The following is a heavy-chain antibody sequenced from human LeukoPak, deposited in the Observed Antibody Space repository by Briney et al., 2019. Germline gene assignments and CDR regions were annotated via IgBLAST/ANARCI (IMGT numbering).Heavy chain of an antibody. CDR1: GYTFTGYY. CDR3: ARVLGIGGYNNGY. Sequence: GASVKVSCKASGYTFTGYYMHWVRQAPGQGLEWMGWINPNSGGTNYAQKFQGRVTMTRDTSISTAYMELSRLRSDDTAVYYCARVLGIGGYNNGYWGQGTLVTVSS. V-gene: IGHV1-2*02. J-gene: IGHJ4*02. CDR2: INPNSGGT. D-gene: IGHD5-24*01.